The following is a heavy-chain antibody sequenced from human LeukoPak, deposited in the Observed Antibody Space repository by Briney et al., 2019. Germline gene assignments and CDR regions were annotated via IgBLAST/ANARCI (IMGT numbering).Heavy chain of an antibody. Sequence: SVKVSCKASGGTFSSYAISWVRQAPGQGLEWMGGIIPIFGTANYAQKFQGRVTITTDEPTSTAYMELSSLRSEDTAVYYCATFAVLELGRSDYWGQGTLVTVSS. CDR3: ATFAVLELGRSDY. V-gene: IGHV1-69*05. J-gene: IGHJ4*02. CDR1: GGTFSSYA. CDR2: IIPIFGTA. D-gene: IGHD2-8*01.